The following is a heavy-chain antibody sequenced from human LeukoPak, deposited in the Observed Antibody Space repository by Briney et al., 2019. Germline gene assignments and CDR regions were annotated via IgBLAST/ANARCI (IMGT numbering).Heavy chain of an antibody. D-gene: IGHD5-18*01. CDR1: GYSFTSYW. CDR3: ATVDTAMVTRDSYYYGMDV. CDR2: IDPSDSYT. Sequence: GESLRISCKGSGYSFTSYWISWVRQMPGKGQEWMGRIDPSDSYTNYSPSFQGHVTISADKSISTAYLQWSSLKASDTAMYYCATVDTAMVTRDSYYYGMDVWGKGTTVTVSS. J-gene: IGHJ6*04. V-gene: IGHV5-10-1*01.